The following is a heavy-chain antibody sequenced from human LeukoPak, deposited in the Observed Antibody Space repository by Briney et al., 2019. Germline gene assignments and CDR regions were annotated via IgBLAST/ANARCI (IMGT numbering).Heavy chain of an antibody. CDR3: AKERAGYTNPYYFDY. V-gene: IGHV3-23*01. J-gene: IGHJ4*02. Sequence: GGSLGLFLSASWFTLCTLPMGRVPPGPGKGVEWVSNISGSGANTYYADSVRGRFTISRDNSKNTLNLHMNSLRAEDTAVYYCAKERAGYTNPYYFDYWGQGTLVTVSS. CDR2: ISGSGANT. D-gene: IGHD3-16*02. CDR1: WFTLCTLP.